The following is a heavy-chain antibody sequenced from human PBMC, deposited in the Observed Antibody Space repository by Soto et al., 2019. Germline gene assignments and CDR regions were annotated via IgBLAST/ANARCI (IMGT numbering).Heavy chain of an antibody. CDR2: IYYSGST. V-gene: IGHV4-31*03. CDR1: GGSISSGGYY. D-gene: IGHD3-22*01. Sequence: CTVSGGSISSGGYYWSWIRQHPGKGLEWIGYIYYSGSTNYNPTLKSRVTISVDTSKNQFSLKLSSVTAADTAVYYCARGPGRAHYYDSSGYYYGHWFDPWGQGTLVTVSS. J-gene: IGHJ5*02. CDR3: ARGPGRAHYYDSSGYYYGHWFDP.